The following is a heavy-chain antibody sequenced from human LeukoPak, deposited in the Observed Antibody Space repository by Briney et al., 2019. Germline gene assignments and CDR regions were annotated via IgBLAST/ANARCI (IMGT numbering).Heavy chain of an antibody. Sequence: GGSLRLSCAASGFTFSSYAMSWVRQAPGKGLEWVSDISGSGGSTYYADSVKGRFTISRDNPKNTLYLQMNSLRAEDTAVYYCARATGPFDYWGQGTLVTVSS. V-gene: IGHV3-23*01. CDR2: ISGSGGST. J-gene: IGHJ4*02. D-gene: IGHD2-8*02. CDR1: GFTFSSYA. CDR3: ARATGPFDY.